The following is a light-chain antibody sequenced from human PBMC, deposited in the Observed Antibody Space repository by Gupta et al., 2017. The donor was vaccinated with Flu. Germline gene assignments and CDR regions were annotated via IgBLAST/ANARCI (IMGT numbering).Light chain of an antibody. J-gene: IGLJ1*01. CDR2: DVS. CDR1: SSDVGGYNY. V-gene: IGLV2-11*01. CDR3: CSYAGSYTYV. Sequence: QPALTQPRSVSGSPGQSVTISCTGTSSDVGGYNYVSWYQQHPGKAPKIMIYDVSQRPSGVPDRFSGSKSGNTASLTISGLQAEDEADYYCCSYAGSYTYVFGTGTKVTVL.